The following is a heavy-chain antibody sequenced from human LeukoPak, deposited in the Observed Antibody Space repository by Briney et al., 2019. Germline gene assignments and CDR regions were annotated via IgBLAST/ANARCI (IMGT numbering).Heavy chain of an antibody. CDR1: GFTFSSYG. CDR2: IWYDGSNK. Sequence: GGSLRLSCAASGFTFSSYGMHWVRQAPGKGLEWVAVIWYDGSNKYYADSVKGRFTISRDNSKNTLYLQMNSLRAEDTAVYYCARERVGANANNYYYYGMDVWGQGTTVTVSS. V-gene: IGHV3-33*01. J-gene: IGHJ6*02. D-gene: IGHD1-26*01. CDR3: ARERVGANANNYYYYGMDV.